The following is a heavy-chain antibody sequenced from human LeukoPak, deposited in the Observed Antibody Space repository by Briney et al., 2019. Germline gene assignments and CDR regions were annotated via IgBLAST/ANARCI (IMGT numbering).Heavy chain of an antibody. Sequence: GESLKISCKGSGYSFTSYWIGWVRQMPGKGLEWMGIIYPGDSDTRYSPSFQGQVTISADKSISTAYLQWSSLKASDTAMYYCARRRDLYSGSYYPFDYWGQATLVTVSS. CDR1: GYSFTSYW. CDR3: ARRRDLYSGSYYPFDY. J-gene: IGHJ4*02. D-gene: IGHD1-26*01. V-gene: IGHV5-51*01. CDR2: IYPGDSDT.